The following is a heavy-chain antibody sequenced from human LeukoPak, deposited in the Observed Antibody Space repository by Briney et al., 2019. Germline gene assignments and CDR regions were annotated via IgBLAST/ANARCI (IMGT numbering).Heavy chain of an antibody. CDR1: GFTFSNYD. J-gene: IGHJ4*02. D-gene: IGHD6-19*01. V-gene: IGHV3-13*01. CDR2: IGTAGKT. CDR3: ARAVAVAGPGYYDY. Sequence: GGSLRLSCAASGFTFSNYDMHWVRQGTGKGREWVSAIGTAGKTYYPGSVKGRFTISRENAKNSLYLQIYSLRVGDKAVYYCARAVAVAGPGYYDYWGQGTLVTVSS.